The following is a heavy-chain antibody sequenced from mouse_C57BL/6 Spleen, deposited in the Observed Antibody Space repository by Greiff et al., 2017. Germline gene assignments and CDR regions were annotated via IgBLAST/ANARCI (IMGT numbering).Heavy chain of an antibody. Sequence: QVHVKQPGAELVKPGASVKLSCKASGYTFTSYWMHWVKQRPGQGLEWIGMIHPNSGSTNYNEKFKSKATLTVDTSSSTAYMQLSSLTSEDSAVYYCARRACDGYLYYFDYWGQGTTLTVSS. CDR2: IHPNSGST. J-gene: IGHJ2*01. D-gene: IGHD2-3*01. V-gene: IGHV1-64*01. CDR3: ARRACDGYLYYFDY. CDR1: GYTFTSYW.